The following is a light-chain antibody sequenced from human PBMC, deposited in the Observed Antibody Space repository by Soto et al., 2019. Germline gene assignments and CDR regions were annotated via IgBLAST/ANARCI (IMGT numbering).Light chain of an antibody. CDR1: QSISSW. V-gene: IGKV1-39*01. CDR2: AAS. Sequence: DVQLTQSPSFLSASIGDRVTITCRASQSISSWLAWYQQKPGKAPKLLIYAASSLQSGVPSRFSGSGSGTDFTLTISSLQPEDFATYYCQQSYSTPHTFGQGTRLEIK. J-gene: IGKJ5*01. CDR3: QQSYSTPHT.